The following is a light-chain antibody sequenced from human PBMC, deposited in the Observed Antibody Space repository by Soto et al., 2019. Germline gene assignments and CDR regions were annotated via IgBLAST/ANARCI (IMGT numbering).Light chain of an antibody. V-gene: IGKV3-20*01. CDR3: QYYGNSPRVT. CDR1: QIVSSTC. CDR2: GAS. J-gene: IGKJ4*01. Sequence: EIVLTQSPGTLSLSPGERATLSCRAGQIVSSTCLTWYQQKPGQAPRRLIYGASIRATGIPDRFSGSGSGTDFTLTISRLEPEDFAVYYCQYYGNSPRVTFGGGTKVEIK.